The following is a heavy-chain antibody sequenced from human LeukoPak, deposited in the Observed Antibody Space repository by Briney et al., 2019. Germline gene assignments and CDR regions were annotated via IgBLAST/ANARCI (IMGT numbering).Heavy chain of an antibody. CDR2: ICYSGST. Sequence: SETLSLTCTVSGGSISSSSYYWGWIRQPPGKGLEWIGNICYSGSTYYNPSLKSRVTISVDTSKKQFSLKLSSVTAADTAVFYCARFNPAAGSFCFDYWGQGTLVTVSS. CDR3: ARFNPAAGSFCFDY. CDR1: GGSISSSSYY. V-gene: IGHV4-39*01. D-gene: IGHD6-13*01. J-gene: IGHJ4*02.